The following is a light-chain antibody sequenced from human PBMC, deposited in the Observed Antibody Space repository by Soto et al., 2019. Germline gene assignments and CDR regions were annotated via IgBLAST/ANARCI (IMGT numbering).Light chain of an antibody. Sequence: DIQMTQSPSSLSASVGDTVTMTCRASQSIALSVNWYQQKPGKAPKLLIYVAFTLESGVPSRFSGSGSGTDFTLTISRLEPEDFAVYYCQQYGSSPRTFGQGTKVDIK. CDR3: QQYGSSPRT. J-gene: IGKJ1*01. V-gene: IGKV1-39*01. CDR2: VAF. CDR1: QSIALS.